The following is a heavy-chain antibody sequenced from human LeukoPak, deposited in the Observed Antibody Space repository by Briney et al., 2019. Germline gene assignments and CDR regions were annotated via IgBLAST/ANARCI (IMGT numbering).Heavy chain of an antibody. Sequence: GESLKISCKGSGDSFTSYWIGWGRQMLGKGLEWMGIIYPGDSDTRYSPSFQGQVTISADKSISTAYLQWSSLKASDTAMYYCARRGYYDSSGYYDAFDIWGQGTMVTVSS. V-gene: IGHV5-51*01. CDR1: GDSFTSYW. CDR2: IYPGDSDT. J-gene: IGHJ3*02. D-gene: IGHD3-22*01. CDR3: ARRGYYDSSGYYDAFDI.